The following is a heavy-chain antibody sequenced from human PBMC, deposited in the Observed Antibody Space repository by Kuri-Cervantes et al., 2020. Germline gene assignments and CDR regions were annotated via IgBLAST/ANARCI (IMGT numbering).Heavy chain of an antibody. V-gene: IGHV4-38-2*01. Sequence: SQTLSLTCAVPGYSISSDYYWGWIRQPPGKGLEWIGSIYHSGSTYYNPSLKSRVTISVDTSKNQFSLKLSSVTAADTAVYYCARQEYQMGDLAYWGQGTLVTVSS. D-gene: IGHD1-26*01. CDR3: ARQEYQMGDLAY. CDR2: IYHSGST. CDR1: GYSISSDYY. J-gene: IGHJ4*02.